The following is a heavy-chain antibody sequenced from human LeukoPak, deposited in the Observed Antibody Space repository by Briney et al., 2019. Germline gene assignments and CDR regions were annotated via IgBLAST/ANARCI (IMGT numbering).Heavy chain of an antibody. Sequence: GGSLRLSCAASGFTFSSYAMHWVRQAPGKGLEWVAVISYDGSNKYYADSVKGRFTISRDNSKNTLYLQMNGLRAEDTAVYYCARSYDSSGYSHWGQGTLVTVSS. CDR1: GFTFSSYA. CDR3: ARSYDSSGYSH. D-gene: IGHD3-22*01. CDR2: ISYDGSNK. J-gene: IGHJ4*02. V-gene: IGHV3-30*04.